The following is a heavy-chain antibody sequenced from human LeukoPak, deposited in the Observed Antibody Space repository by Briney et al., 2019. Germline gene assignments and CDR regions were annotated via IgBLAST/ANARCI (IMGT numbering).Heavy chain of an antibody. CDR1: GGSFSGYY. V-gene: IGHV4-34*01. J-gene: IGHJ4*02. Sequence: SETLSLTCAVYGGSFSGYYWSWIRQPPGKGLEWIGEINHSGSTNYNPSLKSRVTISVDTSKNQFSLKLSSVTAADTAVYYCARGVRSSIYSYGFMNYWGQGTLVTVSS. D-gene: IGHD5-18*01. CDR2: INHSGST. CDR3: ARGVRSSIYSYGFMNY.